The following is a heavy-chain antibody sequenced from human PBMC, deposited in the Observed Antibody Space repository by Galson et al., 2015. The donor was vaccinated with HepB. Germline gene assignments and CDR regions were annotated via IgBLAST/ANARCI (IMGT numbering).Heavy chain of an antibody. CDR2: ISYDGSNK. J-gene: IGHJ2*01. V-gene: IGHV3-30*03. CDR1: GFTFSSYG. Sequence: SLRLSCAASGFTFSSYGMHWVRQAPGKGLEWVAVISYDGSNKYYADSVKGRFTISRDNSKNTLYLQMNSLRAEDTAVYYCARGLYSSGWYRIVWYFDLWGRGTLVTVSS. CDR3: ARGLYSSGWYRIVWYFDL. D-gene: IGHD6-19*01.